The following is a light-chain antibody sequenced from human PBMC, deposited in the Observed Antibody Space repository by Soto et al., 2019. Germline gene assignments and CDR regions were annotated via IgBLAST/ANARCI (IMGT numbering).Light chain of an antibody. CDR2: DAS. CDR3: QQRSNWPPSIT. Sequence: IVLTQSPGTLSLSPGERATLSCRASQSVSSYLAWYQQKPGQAPRLLIYDASNRATGIPARFSGSGSGTDFTLTIRSIEPEDFAVYYCQQRSNWPPSITFGQGTRLEIK. J-gene: IGKJ5*01. V-gene: IGKV3-11*01. CDR1: QSVSSY.